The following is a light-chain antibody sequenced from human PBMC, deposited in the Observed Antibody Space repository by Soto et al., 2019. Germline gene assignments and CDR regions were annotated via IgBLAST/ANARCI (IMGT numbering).Light chain of an antibody. Sequence: QLVLTQPASVSGSPGQSITISCTGTSSDIGAYNFVSWYQQHPGKAPKLMIYDVANRPSGVSNRFSGSKSGNTASLTISGLQSEDEADYYCSSYTRSDTYVFGTGTKLTVL. CDR1: SSDIGAYNF. CDR2: DVA. J-gene: IGLJ1*01. CDR3: SSYTRSDTYV. V-gene: IGLV2-14*03.